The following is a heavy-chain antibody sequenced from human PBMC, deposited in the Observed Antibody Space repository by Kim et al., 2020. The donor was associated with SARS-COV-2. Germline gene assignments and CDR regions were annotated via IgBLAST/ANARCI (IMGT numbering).Heavy chain of an antibody. J-gene: IGHJ4*02. Sequence: GGSLRLSCAASGFTFNHFAMHWVRQAPGKGLEWVAVISHDGSTTYYADSVKGRFTISRDNSKNSLFVQVNSLRVEDTAVYYCARDSIPMSVLWLGEFLLDYWGQGTLVTVSS. CDR2: ISHDGSTT. CDR1: GFTFNHFA. D-gene: IGHD3-10*01. V-gene: IGHV3-30-3*01. CDR3: ARDSIPMSVLWLGEFLLDY.